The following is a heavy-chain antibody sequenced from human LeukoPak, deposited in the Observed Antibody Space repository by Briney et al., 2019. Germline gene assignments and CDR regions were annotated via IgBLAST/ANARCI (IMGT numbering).Heavy chain of an antibody. J-gene: IGHJ6*03. D-gene: IGHD2-15*01. CDR3: ARASPGFSRIPYYYYYYYMDV. Sequence: SETLSLTCTVSGGSFSSYYWSWIRQPPGKGLEWIGYIYYSGSTNYNPSLKSRVTISVDTSKNQFSLKLSSVTAADTAVYYCARASPGFSRIPYYYYYYYMDVWGKGTTVTVSS. CDR2: IYYSGST. V-gene: IGHV4-59*01. CDR1: GGSFSSYY.